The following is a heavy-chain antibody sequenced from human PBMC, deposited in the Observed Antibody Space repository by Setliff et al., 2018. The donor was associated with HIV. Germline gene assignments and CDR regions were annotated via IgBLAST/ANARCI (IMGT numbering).Heavy chain of an antibody. Sequence: PGGSLRLSCAAPGFTPSDHWMHWVRQVPGKGLVWVSRTNNDGSITNYADFVKGRFTMSRDSAKNTLYLQMNSLRVEDTAVYYCVKWNYPNSWGQGTLVTVSS. CDR2: TNNDGSIT. CDR3: VKWNYPNS. CDR1: GFTPSDHW. V-gene: IGHV3-74*01. D-gene: IGHD1-7*01. J-gene: IGHJ4*02.